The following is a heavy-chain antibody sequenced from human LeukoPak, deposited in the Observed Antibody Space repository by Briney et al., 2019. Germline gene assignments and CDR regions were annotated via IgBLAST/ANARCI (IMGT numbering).Heavy chain of an antibody. D-gene: IGHD2-15*01. J-gene: IGHJ4*02. CDR1: GFSFSSYG. V-gene: IGHV3-23*01. CDR3: AKMIKGYFDY. CDR2: ISGGGSI. Sequence: GGSLRLSCAASGFSFSSYGMGWVRQAPGKVLEWVSSISGGGSIFHAESMKGRFIISRDNSKNTLYLQVNSLRAEDTAVYYCAKMIKGYFDYWGQGTLVTVSS.